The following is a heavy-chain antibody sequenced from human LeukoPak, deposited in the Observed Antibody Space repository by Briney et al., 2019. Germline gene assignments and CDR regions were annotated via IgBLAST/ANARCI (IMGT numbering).Heavy chain of an antibody. Sequence: PGGSLRLSCAASGFTFSSYAMSWVRQAPGKVLERVSAISGSGGSTYYADSVKGRFTISRDNSKNTLYLQMNSLRAEDTAVYYCAKGTIAVAGYFDYWGQGTLVTVSS. CDR1: GFTFSSYA. V-gene: IGHV3-23*01. CDR2: ISGSGGST. D-gene: IGHD6-19*01. CDR3: AKGTIAVAGYFDY. J-gene: IGHJ4*02.